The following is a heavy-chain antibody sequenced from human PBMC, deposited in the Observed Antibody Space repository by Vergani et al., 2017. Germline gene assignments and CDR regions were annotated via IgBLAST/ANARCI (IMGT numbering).Heavy chain of an antibody. CDR3: ARISGGSAPYLHY. D-gene: IGHD2-15*01. Sequence: EVHLEESGGGLVQPGGSLRLSCAASGFTFGDYYMAWIRLAPGKGLDWVARIKRDGTETFYVDSVKGRFTISRDNAKTTLYLQMNSLRDDDRGVYYCARISGGSAPYLHYWGQGTLVTVAS. CDR1: GFTFGDYY. J-gene: IGHJ1*01. CDR2: IKRDGTET. V-gene: IGHV3-7*01.